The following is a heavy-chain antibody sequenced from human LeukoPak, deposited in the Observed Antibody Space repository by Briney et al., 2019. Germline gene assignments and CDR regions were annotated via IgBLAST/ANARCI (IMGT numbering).Heavy chain of an antibody. Sequence: GSSVKVSCKASGGTFSSYAISWVRQAPGQGLEWMGGIIPIFGTANYAQKFQGRVTITADESTSTAYMELSSLRSEDTAVYYCARSSRYSGYDWGRDESDAFDIWGQGTMVTVSS. V-gene: IGHV1-69*01. CDR3: ARSSRYSGYDWGRDESDAFDI. CDR1: GGTFSSYA. J-gene: IGHJ3*02. D-gene: IGHD5-12*01. CDR2: IIPIFGTA.